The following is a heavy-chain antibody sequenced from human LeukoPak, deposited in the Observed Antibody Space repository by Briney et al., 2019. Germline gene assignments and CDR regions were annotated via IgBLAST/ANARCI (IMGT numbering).Heavy chain of an antibody. CDR1: GASVSSASY. D-gene: IGHD3-10*01. CDR2: IYNGVNT. V-gene: IGHV4-61*01. Sequence: SETLSLTCTVSGASVSSASYWSWIRQPPGKGVEWIAHIYNGVNTNYNPSLKSRVTISVDTSKNQFSLKLSSVTAADTAVYYCAREPYGSGSFDYWGQGTLVTVSS. CDR3: AREPYGSGSFDY. J-gene: IGHJ4*02.